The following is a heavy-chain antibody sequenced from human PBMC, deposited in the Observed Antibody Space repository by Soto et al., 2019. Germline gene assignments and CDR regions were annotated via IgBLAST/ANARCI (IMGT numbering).Heavy chain of an antibody. CDR3: ANGYCTNGVCYTGAFDI. CDR2: ISAYNGNT. CDR1: GYTFTSYG. V-gene: IGHV1-18*01. Sequence: QVQLVQSGAEVKKPGASVKVSCKASGYTFTSYGISWVRQAPGQGLEWKGWISAYNGNTNYAQKLQGRVTMTTDTSTSTAYMELRSLRSDDTAVYYCANGYCTNGVCYTGAFDIWGQGTMVTVSS. J-gene: IGHJ3*02. D-gene: IGHD2-8*01.